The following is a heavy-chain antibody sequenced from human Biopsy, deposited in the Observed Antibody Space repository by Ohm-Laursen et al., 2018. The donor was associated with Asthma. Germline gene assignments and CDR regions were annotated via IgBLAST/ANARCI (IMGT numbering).Heavy chain of an antibody. V-gene: IGHV2-5*02. J-gene: IGHJ5*02. Sequence: TQTLTLTGSFSGFTLRTPGVGVGWIRQSPGKALEWLALIYWDDYNLFRPSLKRRLTITKDPSKNQVVLTMTKMDPVDAGTYYCALSQDSGFDDHSPSWFDPWGQGTLVTVSS. CDR2: IYWDDYN. CDR3: ALSQDSGFDDHSPSWFDP. CDR1: GFTLRTPGVG. D-gene: IGHD3-9*01.